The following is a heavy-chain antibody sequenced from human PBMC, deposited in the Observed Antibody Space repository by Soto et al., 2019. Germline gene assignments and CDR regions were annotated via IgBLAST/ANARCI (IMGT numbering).Heavy chain of an antibody. J-gene: IGHJ6*02. D-gene: IGHD2-21*01. Sequence: QVQLVESGGGVVQPGRSLRLSCAASGFTFSSYGMHWVRQGPGKGLEWVAVIWYDGSNKYYADSVKGRFTISRDNSKNTLYLQMNSLRAEDTAVYYCARDGLIFNYYYYGMDVWGQGTTVTVSS. CDR3: ARDGLIFNYYYYGMDV. CDR2: IWYDGSNK. CDR1: GFTFSSYG. V-gene: IGHV3-33*01.